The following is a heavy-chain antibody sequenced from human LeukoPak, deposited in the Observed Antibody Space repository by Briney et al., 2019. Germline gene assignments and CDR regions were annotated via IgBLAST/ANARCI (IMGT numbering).Heavy chain of an antibody. CDR3: AREGYSSSWYFHDY. D-gene: IGHD6-13*01. CDR2: ISAYNGNT. CDR1: GYTFTNFD. V-gene: IGHV1-18*01. Sequence: ASVKVSCKASGYTFTNFDINWVRPATGQGLEWMGWISAYNGNTKYTQKFQGRVAMTTDTSTSTAYMELRSLRSDDTALYYCAREGYSSSWYFHDYWGQGTLVTVSS. J-gene: IGHJ4*02.